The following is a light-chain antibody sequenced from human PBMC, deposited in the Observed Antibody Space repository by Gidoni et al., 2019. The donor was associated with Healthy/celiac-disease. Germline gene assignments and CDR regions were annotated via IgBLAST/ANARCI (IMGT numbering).Light chain of an antibody. Sequence: QSALTQPPSASGSPGQSVTISCTGTSSHVGGYNEVSWYQQHPRKTPKLMIYEVSTRPPGVPDRFSGSKSGNTASLTVSGLQAEDEADYYCSSYAGSNNPHVVFGGGTKLTVL. CDR1: SSHVGGYNE. J-gene: IGLJ2*01. CDR3: SSYAGSNNPHVV. V-gene: IGLV2-8*01. CDR2: EVS.